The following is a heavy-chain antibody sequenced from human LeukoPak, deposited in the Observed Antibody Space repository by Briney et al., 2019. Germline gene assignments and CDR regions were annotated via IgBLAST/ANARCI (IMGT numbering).Heavy chain of an antibody. J-gene: IGHJ4*02. CDR1: GFTFSSYS. Sequence: GGSLRLSGAASGFTFSSYSMNWVGQAQGKGLGWVSSISSSSSYIYYADSVKGRFTISRDNAKNSLYLQMNSLRAEDTAVYYCARRTMTTFATDSWGQGTLVTVSS. V-gene: IGHV3-21*04. D-gene: IGHD3-16*01. CDR3: ARRTMTTFATDS. CDR2: ISSSSSYI.